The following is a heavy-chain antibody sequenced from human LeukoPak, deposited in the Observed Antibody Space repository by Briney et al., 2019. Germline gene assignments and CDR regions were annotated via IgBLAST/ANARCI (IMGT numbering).Heavy chain of an antibody. CDR1: GGSISSYY. J-gene: IGHJ6*02. V-gene: IGHV4-4*07. CDR2: IYISGNP. CDR3: ARGAGAAAGTGWYYYGMDV. Sequence: SETLSLTCTVSGGSISSYYWSWIRQPAGKGLEWIGRIYISGNPNHNPSLKSRVTMSVDTYKNQCSLKLSSVTAADTAVYYCARGAGAAAGTGWYYYGMDVWGQGTTVTVSS. D-gene: IGHD6-13*01.